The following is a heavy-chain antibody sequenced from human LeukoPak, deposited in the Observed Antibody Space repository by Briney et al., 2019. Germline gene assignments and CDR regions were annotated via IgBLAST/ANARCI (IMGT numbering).Heavy chain of an antibody. CDR2: ICRSGTTT. D-gene: IGHD6-19*01. J-gene: IGHJ4*02. Sequence: GGSLRLSCAASGFTFRSYAMSWVRHAPGKGLEWVSAICRSGTTTYYADSVKGRFTFSRDNSKNTLNLQMSRLRAEDTAVYYCAKHEYSAGCFDHGGQGILVTFS. V-gene: IGHV3-23*05. CDR1: GFTFRSYA. CDR3: AKHEYSAGCFDH.